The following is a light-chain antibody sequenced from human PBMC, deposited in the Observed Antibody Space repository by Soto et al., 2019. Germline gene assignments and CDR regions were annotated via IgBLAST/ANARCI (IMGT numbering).Light chain of an antibody. CDR2: GAS. J-gene: IGKJ1*01. Sequence: EIVMTQSPATLSVSPGERATLSCRASQSVSSDLAWYQQKPGQAPRLLMYGASTRATGVQARFSGSGSGTEFTLPISSLQSEDFAVYYCQQYNNWPPWTFGQGTKVEIK. CDR1: QSVSSD. CDR3: QQYNNWPPWT. V-gene: IGKV3-15*01.